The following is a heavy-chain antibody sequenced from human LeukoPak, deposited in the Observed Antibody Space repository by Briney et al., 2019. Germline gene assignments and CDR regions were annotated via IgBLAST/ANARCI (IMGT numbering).Heavy chain of an antibody. V-gene: IGHV3-64*04. D-gene: IGHD1-1*01. Sequence: GGSLRLSCSASGFVFSIYTMYWVRQAPGKGPEYVSTISGSGNGGSIYYADSVKGRFTISRDNSKSTLYLQMNSLRAEDTAVYYCAKDQQQLAYLFDYWGQGALVTVSS. CDR3: AKDQQQLAYLFDY. CDR1: GFVFSIYT. CDR2: ISGSGNGGSI. J-gene: IGHJ4*02.